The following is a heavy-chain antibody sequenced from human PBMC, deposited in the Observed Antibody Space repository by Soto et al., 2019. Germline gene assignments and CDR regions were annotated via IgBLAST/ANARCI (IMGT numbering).Heavy chain of an antibody. CDR3: AREPVGPDYAMAV. D-gene: IGHD1-26*01. Sequence: QMQLVESGGSVAQPGTSLRLSCAASGFDFSTYGMHWVRQTPGKGLEWVAVLGFDGGGRYYADSVKGRFTISRDNSKKMLYLQRDRLRAEDTALYYCAREPVGPDYAMAVWGQGTTVTVSS. V-gene: IGHV3-33*01. CDR2: LGFDGGGR. CDR1: GFDFSTYG. J-gene: IGHJ6*02.